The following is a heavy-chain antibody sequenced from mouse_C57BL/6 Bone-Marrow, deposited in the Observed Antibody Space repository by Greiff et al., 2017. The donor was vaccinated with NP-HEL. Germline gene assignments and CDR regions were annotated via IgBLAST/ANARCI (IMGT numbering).Heavy chain of an antibody. CDR1: GFTFSDFY. J-gene: IGHJ2*01. V-gene: IGHV7-1*01. CDR3: ARDARDYAYFDY. D-gene: IGHD2-4*01. CDR2: SRNKANDYTT. Sequence: EVNVVESGGGLVQSGRSLRLSCATSGFTFSDFYMEWVRQAPGKGLEWIAASRNKANDYTTEYSASVKGRFIVSRDTSQSILYLQMNALRAEDTAIYYCARDARDYAYFDYWGQGTTLTVSS.